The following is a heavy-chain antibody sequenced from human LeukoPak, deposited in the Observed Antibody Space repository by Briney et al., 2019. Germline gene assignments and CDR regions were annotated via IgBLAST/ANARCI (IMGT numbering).Heavy chain of an antibody. V-gene: IGHV3-43D*04. CDR3: AKGALWFGEAVDY. CDR1: GFTFDDYA. Sequence: GGSLRLSCAASGFTFDDYAMHWVRLAPGKGLEWVSLISWDGGSTYYADSVKGRFTISRDNSKNSLYLQMNSLRAEDTALYYCAKGALWFGEAVDYWGQGTLVTVSS. CDR2: ISWDGGST. J-gene: IGHJ4*02. D-gene: IGHD3-10*01.